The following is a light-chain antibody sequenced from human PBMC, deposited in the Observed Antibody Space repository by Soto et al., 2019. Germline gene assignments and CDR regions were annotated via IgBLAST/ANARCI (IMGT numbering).Light chain of an antibody. CDR1: QSISSN. Sequence: EIVMTQSPATLSVSPGERATLSCRASQSISSNLAWYQQKPGQAPRLLMFRTSTRATGIPVRFSGSASGTEFTLTISSLQSEDFTVYYCQRYNKWPLTFGQGTKVDIK. CDR2: RTS. J-gene: IGKJ1*01. CDR3: QRYNKWPLT. V-gene: IGKV3-15*01.